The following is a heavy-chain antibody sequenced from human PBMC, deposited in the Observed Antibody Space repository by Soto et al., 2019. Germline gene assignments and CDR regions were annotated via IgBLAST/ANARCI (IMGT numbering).Heavy chain of an antibody. CDR2: ISAYNGNT. V-gene: IGHV1-18*01. Sequence: QVQLVQSGAEVKKPGASVKVSCKASGYTFTSYGISWVRQASGQGLEWMGWISAYNGNTKYAQKLQGRVTMTTDTSTSTAYMGLRSLRSDDTAVYYCARDEAYKWNDGGWFDPWGQGTLVTVSS. J-gene: IGHJ5*02. CDR3: ARDEAYKWNDGGWFDP. D-gene: IGHD1-1*01. CDR1: GYTFTSYG.